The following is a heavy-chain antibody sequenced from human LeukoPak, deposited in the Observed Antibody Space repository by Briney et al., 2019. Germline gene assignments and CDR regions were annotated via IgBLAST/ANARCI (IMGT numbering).Heavy chain of an antibody. Sequence: GGSLRLSCVASEFTFSRFAMSWVRQAPGRGLEWISSVSGTGDKTHYTDSVKGRFTISRDNSKNTLYLHMSALRAADTAVYYCAKPSIPARTFLNYFYYYFDVWGEGTTVIVSS. CDR1: EFTFSRFA. V-gene: IGHV3-23*01. D-gene: IGHD6-6*01. CDR2: VSGTGDKT. J-gene: IGHJ6*03. CDR3: AKPSIPARTFLNYFYYYFDV.